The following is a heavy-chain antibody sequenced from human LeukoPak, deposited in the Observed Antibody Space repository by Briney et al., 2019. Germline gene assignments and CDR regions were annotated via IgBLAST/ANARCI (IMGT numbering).Heavy chain of an antibody. CDR3: ARQSSGWYGGFDY. V-gene: IGHV3-30*03. CDR2: ISYDGSNK. J-gene: IGHJ4*02. CDR1: GFTFSNYG. D-gene: IGHD6-19*01. Sequence: GGSLRLSCAASGFTFSNYGMHWVRQAPGKGLEWVAVISYDGSNKYYADSVKGRFTISRDNFKNTLYLQMNSLRAEDTAVYYCARQSSGWYGGFDYWGQGTLVTVSS.